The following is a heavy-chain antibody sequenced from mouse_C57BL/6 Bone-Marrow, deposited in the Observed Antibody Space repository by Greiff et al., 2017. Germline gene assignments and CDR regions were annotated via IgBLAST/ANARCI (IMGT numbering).Heavy chain of an antibody. D-gene: IGHD2-5*01. J-gene: IGHJ3*01. CDR3: ARHNRYSNHQAWLAD. CDR1: GFTFSSYT. Sequence: EVQLVESGGGLVKPGGSLKLSCAASGFTFSSYTMSWVRQTPEKRLEWVATISGGGGNTYYPDSVKGRFTISRDNAKNTLYLQMSSMRLEDTALYYCARHNRYSNHQAWLADWGQGTLVTVSA. V-gene: IGHV5-9*01. CDR2: ISGGGGNT.